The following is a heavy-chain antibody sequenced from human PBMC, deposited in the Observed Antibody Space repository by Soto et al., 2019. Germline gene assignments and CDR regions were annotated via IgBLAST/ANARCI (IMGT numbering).Heavy chain of an antibody. CDR2: IYQSGST. CDR1: GVSISSDGYS. Sequence: QLQLQESGSGLVKPSQTLSLTCAASGVSISSDGYSWSCIRQPPGKGLEWIGFIYQSGSTYYNPSLKSRGTMSVDWSKNQFSLKLTSVTAADTAVYYCARAYYDFWTSYHYGMDVWGQGTTVTVSS. CDR3: ARAYYDFWTSYHYGMDV. D-gene: IGHD3-3*01. V-gene: IGHV4-30-2*01. J-gene: IGHJ6*02.